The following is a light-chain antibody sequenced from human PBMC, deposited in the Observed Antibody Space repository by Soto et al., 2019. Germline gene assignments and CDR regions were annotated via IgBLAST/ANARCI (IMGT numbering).Light chain of an antibody. Sequence: DIQMTQSPSTLSASVGDRVTITCRASQSISSWLAWYQQKPGKAPKLLIYKASSLESGVPSRFSGSGSGTEFTLTISSLQPDDFATSYCQQYNSYPLTFGPGTKVDIK. CDR2: KAS. V-gene: IGKV1-5*03. CDR1: QSISSW. CDR3: QQYNSYPLT. J-gene: IGKJ3*01.